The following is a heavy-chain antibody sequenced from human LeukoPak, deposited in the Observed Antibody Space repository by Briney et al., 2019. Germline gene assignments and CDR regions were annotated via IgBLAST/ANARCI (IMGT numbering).Heavy chain of an antibody. J-gene: IGHJ4*02. V-gene: IGHV3-66*01. CDR1: GFTVSSNY. CDR2: IYSGGST. Sequence: GGSLRLSCAASGFTVSSNYMSWVRQAPGKGLEWVSVIYSGGSTYYADSVKGRFTISRDNSKNTLYLLMNSLRAEDTAVYYCAAYGSGSYYNLDYWGQGTLVTVSS. D-gene: IGHD3-10*01. CDR3: AAYGSGSYYNLDY.